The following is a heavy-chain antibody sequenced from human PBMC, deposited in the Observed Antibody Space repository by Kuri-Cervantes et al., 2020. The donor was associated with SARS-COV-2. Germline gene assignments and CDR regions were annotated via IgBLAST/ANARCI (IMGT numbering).Heavy chain of an antibody. D-gene: IGHD4-11*01. Sequence: SETLSLTCAVYGGSFSGYYWSWIRQPPGKGQEWIGEINHCGSTNYNPSLKSRVTISVATSKNQYSLKLSSVTAADTAVYYCASGRDYSFSSYYCYCMDVWGQGTTVTVSS. V-gene: IGHV4-34*01. J-gene: IGHJ6*02. CDR1: GGSFSGYY. CDR2: INHCGST. CDR3: ASGRDYSFSSYYCYCMDV.